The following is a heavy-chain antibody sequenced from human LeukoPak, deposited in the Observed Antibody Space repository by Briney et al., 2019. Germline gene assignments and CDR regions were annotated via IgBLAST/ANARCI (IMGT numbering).Heavy chain of an antibody. CDR2: IFPGDSDT. V-gene: IGHV5-51*01. CDR3: ARRELALKYDAFDI. J-gene: IGHJ3*02. D-gene: IGHD1-26*01. Sequence: GESLKISCKGSGYSFTSFWIGWVGQMPGKGLEWLETIFPGDSDTRYSPSFQGQVTISADKSISTAYLQWSSLKASDTAMYYCARRELALKYDAFDIWGQGTMVTVSS. CDR1: GYSFTSFW.